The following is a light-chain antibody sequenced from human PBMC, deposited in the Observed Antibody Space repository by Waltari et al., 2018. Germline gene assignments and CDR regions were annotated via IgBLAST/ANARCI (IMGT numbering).Light chain of an antibody. CDR1: SSDVGGYNY. Sequence: QSALTQPASVSGSPGQSITISCTGTSSDVGGYNYVSWYQQHPGKAPKLMIYEVSNRPSGFSNRFPGSKSGNTASLTISGLQAEDEADYYCSSYTSSSTLFGTGTKVTVL. J-gene: IGLJ1*01. CDR3: SSYTSSSTL. V-gene: IGLV2-14*01. CDR2: EVS.